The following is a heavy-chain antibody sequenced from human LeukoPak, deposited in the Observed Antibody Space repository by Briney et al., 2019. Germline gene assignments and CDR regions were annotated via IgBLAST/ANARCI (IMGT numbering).Heavy chain of an antibody. CDR3: ARDLHTFGGAVDY. CDR1: GFTFSSYS. D-gene: IGHD3-16*01. J-gene: IGHJ4*02. CDR2: ISSSSSYI. V-gene: IGHV3-21*01. Sequence: GGSLRLSCAASGFTFSSYSMNWVRQAPGKGLEWVSSISSSSSYIYYADSVKGRFTISRDNAKNSLYLQMNSLRAEDTAVYYCARDLHTFGGAVDYWGQGTLVTVSS.